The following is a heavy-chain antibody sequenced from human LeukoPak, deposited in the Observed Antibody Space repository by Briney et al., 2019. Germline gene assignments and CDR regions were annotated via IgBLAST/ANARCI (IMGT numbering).Heavy chain of an antibody. Sequence: ASVKVSCKVSGYTLTELSMHWVRQAPGQGLEWMGGFDPEDGETIYAQKFQGRVTMTEDTSTDTAYMELSSLRSEDTAVYYCATSGGDDYYYYMDVWGKGTTVTVS. J-gene: IGHJ6*03. D-gene: IGHD2-21*02. CDR3: ATSGGDDYYYYMDV. CDR1: GYTLTELS. CDR2: FDPEDGET. V-gene: IGHV1-24*01.